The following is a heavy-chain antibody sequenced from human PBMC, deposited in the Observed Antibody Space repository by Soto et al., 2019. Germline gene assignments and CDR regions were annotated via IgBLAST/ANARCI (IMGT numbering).Heavy chain of an antibody. V-gene: IGHV3-30*18. J-gene: IGHJ4*02. D-gene: IGHD1-26*01. Sequence: QVQLVESGGGVVQPGRSLRLSCASSGLTFSSYAMHLVRQAPGKGLEWVAVISYDGGNKYYIDSVKGRFTISRDNSKNTLFLQMNRLRFEDTAVYYCAQVGVALALDYWGQGTPVTVYS. CDR2: ISYDGGNK. CDR3: AQVGVALALDY. CDR1: GLTFSSYA.